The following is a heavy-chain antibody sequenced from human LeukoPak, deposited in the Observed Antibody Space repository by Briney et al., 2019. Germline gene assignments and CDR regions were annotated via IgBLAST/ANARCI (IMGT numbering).Heavy chain of an antibody. D-gene: IGHD3-3*01. Sequence: GGSLRLSCAASGFTFSRYPMHWVRQAPGKRLEYVSAISSNGGSTYYANSVKGRFTISRDNSKNTLYLQMGSLRAEDMAVYYCAGYDFWSGNIPHDYWGQGTLVTVSS. V-gene: IGHV3-64*01. J-gene: IGHJ4*02. CDR2: ISSNGGST. CDR3: AGYDFWSGNIPHDY. CDR1: GFTFSRYP.